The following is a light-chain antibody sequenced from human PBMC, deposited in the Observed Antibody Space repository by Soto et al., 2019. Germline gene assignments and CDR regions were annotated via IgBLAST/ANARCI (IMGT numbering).Light chain of an antibody. CDR1: QIVSSGY. CDR3: HQYASPLWT. CDR2: GAS. V-gene: IGKV3-20*01. Sequence: ENVLTQSPDTLSLSPGERATLSCRASQIVSSGYLAWYQQKPGQAPRLLIYGASSRAADIPDRFSGSGSRTEFTLTISRLEPEDIGVYFCHQYASPLWTFGQGTKVEIK. J-gene: IGKJ1*01.